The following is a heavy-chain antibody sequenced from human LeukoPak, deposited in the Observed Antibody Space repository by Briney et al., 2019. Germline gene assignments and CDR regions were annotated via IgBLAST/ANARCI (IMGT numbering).Heavy chain of an antibody. V-gene: IGHV3-21*01. D-gene: IGHD1-1*01. CDR1: GFTFSSYS. J-gene: IGHJ4*02. CDR3: VRDGATGTTLDY. Sequence: GGSLRLSCAASGFTFSSYSMNWVRQAPGKGLEWVSSISSSSSYIYYADSVKGRFTISRDNAKNSLYLQMNSLRAEDTAVYYCVRDGATGTTLDYWGQGTLVTVSS. CDR2: ISSSSSYI.